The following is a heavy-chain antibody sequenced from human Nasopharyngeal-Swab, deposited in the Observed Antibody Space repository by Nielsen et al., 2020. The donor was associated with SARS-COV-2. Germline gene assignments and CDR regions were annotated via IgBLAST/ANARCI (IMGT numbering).Heavy chain of an antibody. CDR2: ISWNSGVK. D-gene: IGHD3-22*01. J-gene: IGHJ6*02. Sequence: GGSLRLYCAATGFNFDDSGMHWVRQVPGQGLEWVAGISWNSGVKGYADSVKGRFTISRDNAKNSVYLQMNSLKHEDTGFYYCAKGQDESSGYSGYYYYGMDVLGRGTTVIVSS. CDR1: GFNFDDSG. V-gene: IGHV3-9*01. CDR3: AKGQDESSGYSGYYYYGMDV.